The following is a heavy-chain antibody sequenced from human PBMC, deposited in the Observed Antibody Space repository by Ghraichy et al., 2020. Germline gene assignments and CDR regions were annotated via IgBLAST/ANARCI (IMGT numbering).Heavy chain of an antibody. J-gene: IGHJ5*02. Sequence: GESLNISCKGSGYSFTSYWIGWVRQMPGKGLEWMGIIYPGDSDTRYSPSFQGQVTISADKSISTAYLQWSSLKASDTAMYYCARQGAYGSGSWWFDPWGQGTLVTVSS. CDR2: IYPGDSDT. CDR1: GYSFTSYW. V-gene: IGHV5-51*01. CDR3: ARQGAYGSGSWWFDP. D-gene: IGHD3-10*01.